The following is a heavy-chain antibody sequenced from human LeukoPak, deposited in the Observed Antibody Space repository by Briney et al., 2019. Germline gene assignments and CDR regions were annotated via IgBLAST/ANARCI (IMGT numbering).Heavy chain of an antibody. Sequence: GGSLRLSCAASGFTFSSYAMSWVRQAPGKGPEWVANIKQDGSEKYYVDSVRGRFTISRDNARTSLYLQMNSLRAEDTAVYYCATHCSSVSCSLATFDIWGQGTMVTVSS. CDR3: ATHCSSVSCSLATFDI. D-gene: IGHD2-2*01. CDR1: GFTFSSYA. CDR2: IKQDGSEK. V-gene: IGHV3-7*01. J-gene: IGHJ3*02.